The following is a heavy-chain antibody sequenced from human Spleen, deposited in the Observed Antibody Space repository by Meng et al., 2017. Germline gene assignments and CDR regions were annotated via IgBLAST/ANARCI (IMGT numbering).Heavy chain of an antibody. CDR1: GYTFTSYY. V-gene: IGHV1-46*01. CDR2: INPSGGST. Sequence: QGQLGQSGAEVKKPGSSVKVSCKASGYTFTSYYMHWVRQAPGQGLEWMGIINPSGGSTSYAQKFQGRVTMTRDTSTSTVYMELSSLRSEDTAVYYCARDEWDSSSWYPVFDYWGQGTLVTVSS. D-gene: IGHD6-13*01. J-gene: IGHJ4*02. CDR3: ARDEWDSSSWYPVFDY.